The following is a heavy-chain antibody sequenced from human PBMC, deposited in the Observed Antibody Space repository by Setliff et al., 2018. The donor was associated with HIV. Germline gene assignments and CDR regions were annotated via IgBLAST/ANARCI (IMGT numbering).Heavy chain of an antibody. J-gene: IGHJ4*02. V-gene: IGHV4-38-2*01. CDR3: VRYCSGGTCYDIDH. CDR1: GYSISSGYY. CDR2: IFHSGST. Sequence: SETLSLTCAVSGYSISSGYYWGWIRQPPGKGLECIGSIFHSGSTYYSPSLKSRVTISVDTSKNQFSLQLNSVTAADTAVYYCVRYCSGGTCYDIDHWGQGTVVTVSS. D-gene: IGHD2-15*01.